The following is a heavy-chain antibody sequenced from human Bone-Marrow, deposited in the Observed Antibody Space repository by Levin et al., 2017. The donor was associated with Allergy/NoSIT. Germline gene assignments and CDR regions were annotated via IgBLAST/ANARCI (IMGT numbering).Heavy chain of an antibody. Sequence: SETLSLTCTVSGGSIGSGGYYWNWIRQHAGKGLEWIGYIYYSGSTYYNPSLKSRVTMSVDTSKNQFSLKLTSMTAADTAVYYCAREGTPQSWDYWGQGTLVSVSS. CDR3: AREGTPQSWDY. CDR1: GGSIGSGGYY. D-gene: IGHD1-14*01. J-gene: IGHJ4*02. V-gene: IGHV4-31*03. CDR2: IYYSGST.